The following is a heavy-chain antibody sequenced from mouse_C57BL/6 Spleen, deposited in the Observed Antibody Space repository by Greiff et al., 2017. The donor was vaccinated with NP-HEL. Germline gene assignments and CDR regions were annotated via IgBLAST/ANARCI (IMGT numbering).Heavy chain of an antibody. D-gene: IGHD2-3*01. CDR3: TRMDDGYYFDY. CDR2: IAPETGGT. CDR1: GYTFTDYE. V-gene: IGHV1-15*01. J-gene: IGHJ2*01. Sequence: LMESGAELVRPGASVTLSCKASGYTFTDYEMHWVKQTPVHGLEWIGAIAPETGGTAYNQKFKGKAILTADKSSSTAYMELRILTSEDSAVYYCTRMDDGYYFDYWGQGTTLTVSS.